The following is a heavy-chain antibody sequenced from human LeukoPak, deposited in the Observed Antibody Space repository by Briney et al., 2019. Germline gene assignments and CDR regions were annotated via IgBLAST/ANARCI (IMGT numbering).Heavy chain of an antibody. Sequence: GASVKVSCKASGYTFTGYYMHWVRQAPGQGLEWMGWINPNSGGTNYAQKFQGRVTMTRDTSVSTAYMELSRLRSDDTAVYYCARESPAVAGLDNDAFDIWGQGTMVTVSS. CDR3: ARESPAVAGLDNDAFDI. J-gene: IGHJ3*02. D-gene: IGHD6-19*01. CDR2: INPNSGGT. V-gene: IGHV1-2*02. CDR1: GYTFTGYY.